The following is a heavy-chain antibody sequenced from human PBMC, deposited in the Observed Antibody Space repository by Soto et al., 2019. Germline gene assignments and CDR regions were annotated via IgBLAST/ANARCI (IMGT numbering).Heavy chain of an antibody. D-gene: IGHD1-26*01. Sequence: QLQLQESGPGLVKPSETLSLTCTVSGGSISSSSYYWGWIRQPPGKGLEWIGSIYYSGSTYYNPPLKTRVTISVDTSKNQFSLKLSSVTAADTAVYYCARLPRSGSYQLRYFDYWGQGTLFTVSS. CDR2: IYYSGST. J-gene: IGHJ4*02. V-gene: IGHV4-39*01. CDR3: ARLPRSGSYQLRYFDY. CDR1: GGSISSSSYY.